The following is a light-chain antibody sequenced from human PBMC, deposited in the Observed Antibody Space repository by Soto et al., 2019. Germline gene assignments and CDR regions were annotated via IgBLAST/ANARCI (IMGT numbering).Light chain of an antibody. Sequence: EIVMTQFPDTLSVSPGDTATLSCRSSQNIHINLAWYQQKPGQAPTLLIYGVTARAPGVPARFSGSGSGTDFTLTTRSVQSGDFGVFYCQQYEGWPRTFGLGTKVEIQ. V-gene: IGKV3-15*01. CDR1: QNIHIN. J-gene: IGKJ2*01. CDR3: QQYEGWPRT. CDR2: GVT.